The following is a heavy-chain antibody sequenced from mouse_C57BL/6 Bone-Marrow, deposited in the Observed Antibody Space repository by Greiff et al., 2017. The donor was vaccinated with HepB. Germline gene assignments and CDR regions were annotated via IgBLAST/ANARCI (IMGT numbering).Heavy chain of an antibody. J-gene: IGHJ3*01. V-gene: IGHV1-85*01. CDR3: ARWLLRFAWFAY. Sequence: QVQLQQSGPELVKPGASVKLSCKASGYTFTSYDINWVKQRPGQGLEWIGVIYPRDGSTKYNEKFKGKATLTVDTSSSTAYMELHSLTSEDSAVYFCARWLLRFAWFAYWGQGTLVTVSA. CDR1: GYTFTSYD. CDR2: IYPRDGST. D-gene: IGHD1-1*01.